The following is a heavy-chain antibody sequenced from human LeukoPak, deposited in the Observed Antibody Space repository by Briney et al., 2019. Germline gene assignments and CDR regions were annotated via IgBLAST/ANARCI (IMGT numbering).Heavy chain of an antibody. D-gene: IGHD2-15*01. V-gene: IGHV3-23*01. CDR2: ISGSGGST. CDR3: AKDMPDIVVVASAGGFDY. CDR1: GFTFSSYA. Sequence: GGSLRRSCAASGFTFSSYAMSWVRQAPGKGLEWVSAISGSGGSTYYADSVKGRFTISRDNSKNTLYLQMNSLRAEDTAVYYCAKDMPDIVVVASAGGFDYCGQRALVTVSS. J-gene: IGHJ4*02.